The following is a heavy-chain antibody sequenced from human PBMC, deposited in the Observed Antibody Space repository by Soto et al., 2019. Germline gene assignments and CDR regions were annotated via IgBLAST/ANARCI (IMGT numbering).Heavy chain of an antibody. D-gene: IGHD5-18*01. CDR3: ARHSGYFYGATTLHYTYYGLDV. CDR1: AGSCSGYY. V-gene: IGHV4-34*01. J-gene: IGHJ6*02. CDR2: ITHSGGT. Sequence: QVQLQQWGAGLLKSSETLTLTCAVNAGSCSGYYWTLIRQPPGKGLEWIGEITHSGGTNYNPSLKSRVTIAADTSKNQFSLKLTSVTAADTAVYYCARHSGYFYGATTLHYTYYGLDVWGQGTTVTVSS.